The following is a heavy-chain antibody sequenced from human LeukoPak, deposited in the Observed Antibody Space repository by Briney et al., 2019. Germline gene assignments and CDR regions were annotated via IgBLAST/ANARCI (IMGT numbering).Heavy chain of an antibody. Sequence: PGGSLRLSCAVSGFTFGSRWMHWFRQAPGKGLVWVALIKDDGTTTNYADSVKGRFTASRDDAKNTVYLQMSSLRAEDTAVYYCHPLAYVTNWGQGTLVTVSS. D-gene: IGHD2-8*01. J-gene: IGHJ4*02. CDR3: HPLAYVTN. CDR2: IKDDGTTT. V-gene: IGHV3-74*01. CDR1: GFTFGSRW.